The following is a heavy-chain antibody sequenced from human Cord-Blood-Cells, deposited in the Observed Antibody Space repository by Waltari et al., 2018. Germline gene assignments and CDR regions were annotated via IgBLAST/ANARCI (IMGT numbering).Heavy chain of an antibody. D-gene: IGHD7-27*01. V-gene: IGHV4-34*01. CDR2: INHSGST. CDR1: GGPFSGYY. J-gene: IGHJ3*02. CDR3: ARPLPGDDAFDI. Sequence: QVQLQQWGAGLLKPPEPLSLTCAVHGGPFSGYYWSWIRQPPGKGLEWIGEINHSGSTNYNPSLKSRVTISVDTSKNQFSLKLSSVTAADTAVYYCARPLPGDDAFDIWGQGTMVTVSS.